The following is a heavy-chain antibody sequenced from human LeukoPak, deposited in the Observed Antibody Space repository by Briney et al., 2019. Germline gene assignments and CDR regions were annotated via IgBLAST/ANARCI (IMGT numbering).Heavy chain of an antibody. V-gene: IGHV1-46*01. Sequence: GASVKVSCKASGYTFTSYYMHWVRQAPGQGLEWMGIINPSGGSTSYAQKFPGRVTMTRDTSTSTVYMELSSLRSEDTAVYYCARADSSGTHFDYWGQGTLVTVSS. CDR2: INPSGGST. J-gene: IGHJ4*02. CDR3: ARADSSGTHFDY. D-gene: IGHD3-22*01. CDR1: GYTFTSYY.